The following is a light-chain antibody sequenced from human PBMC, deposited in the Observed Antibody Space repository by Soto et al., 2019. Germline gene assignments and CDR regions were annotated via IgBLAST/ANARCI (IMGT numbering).Light chain of an antibody. CDR1: SSDVGAYNY. Sequence: QSALTQPASMSGSPGQSITISCTGTSSDVGAYNYVSWYQQHPGKAPKLMIYDVSNRPSGVSNRFSGSKSGNTASLTIYGLQAEDEADYYFSSYTSGSTLVFGGGTKLTV. CDR3: SSYTSGSTLV. V-gene: IGLV2-14*01. CDR2: DVS. J-gene: IGLJ2*01.